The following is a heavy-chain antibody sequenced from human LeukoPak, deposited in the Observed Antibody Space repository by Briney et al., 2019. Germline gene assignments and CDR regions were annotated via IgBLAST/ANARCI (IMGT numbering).Heavy chain of an antibody. CDR3: ARGQNYYDSSGYYYDSIWYFDL. D-gene: IGHD3-22*01. J-gene: IGHJ2*01. Sequence: GGSLRLSCAASGFTFSSYEMNWVRQAPGKGLEWVSYISSSGSTIYYADSVKGRFTISRDNAKNSLYLQMNSLRAEDTAVYYCARGQNYYDSSGYYYDSIWYFDLWGRGTLVTVSS. CDR1: GFTFSSYE. CDR2: ISSSGSTI. V-gene: IGHV3-48*03.